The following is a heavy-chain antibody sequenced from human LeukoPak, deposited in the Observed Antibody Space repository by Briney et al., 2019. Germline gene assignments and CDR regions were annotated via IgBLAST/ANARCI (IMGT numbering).Heavy chain of an antibody. Sequence: ASVKVSCKASGYTFTSYGISWVRQAPGQGLEWMGWISAYNGNINYAQKLRGRVTMTTDTSTSTAYMELRSLRSDDTAVYYCARDLGDYPRGLYDYWGQGTLVTVSS. V-gene: IGHV1-18*01. CDR3: ARDLGDYPRGLYDY. D-gene: IGHD4-17*01. CDR2: ISAYNGNI. CDR1: GYTFTSYG. J-gene: IGHJ4*02.